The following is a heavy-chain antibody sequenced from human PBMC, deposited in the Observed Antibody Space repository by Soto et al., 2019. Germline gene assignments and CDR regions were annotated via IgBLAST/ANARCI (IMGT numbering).Heavy chain of an antibody. CDR2: TSYDGSDK. D-gene: IGHD3-16*01. Sequence: VHLVESGGGVVQPGTSLRVSCVGSGFTFRSYVIHWVRQPPGKGLEWVALTSYDGSDKYYGDSVRGRFTISRDNSRNTVDLQMDSLRLEDTALYYCARWGTTGGLDVWGQGTLVSVSS. J-gene: IGHJ1*01. CDR1: GFTFRSYV. V-gene: IGHV3-30*19. CDR3: ARWGTTGGLDV.